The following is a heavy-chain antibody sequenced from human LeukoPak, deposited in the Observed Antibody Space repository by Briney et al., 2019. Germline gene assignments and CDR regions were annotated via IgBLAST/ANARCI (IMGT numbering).Heavy chain of an antibody. Sequence: GGSLRLSCAASGFSISSYAMHWVRQAPGKGLEWVAVISSGGSYKYYADSVKGRFTISRDNSRNTLYLEMNSLRAEDTAVYYCARGPLIVVVPGARGFDYWGQGTLVTVSS. J-gene: IGHJ4*02. CDR1: GFSISSYA. CDR2: ISSGGSYK. CDR3: ARGPLIVVVPGARGFDY. V-gene: IGHV3-30-3*01. D-gene: IGHD2-2*01.